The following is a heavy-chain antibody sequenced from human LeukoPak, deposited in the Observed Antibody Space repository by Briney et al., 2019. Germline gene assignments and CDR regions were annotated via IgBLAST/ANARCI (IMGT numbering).Heavy chain of an antibody. CDR2: IYTSGST. Sequence: SETLSLTCTVSGCSISSGSYYWSWIRQPAGKGLEWIGRIYTSGSTNYNPSLKSRVTISVDTSKNQFSLKLSSVTAADTAVYYCAGTTVTTVDYYYYMDVWGKGTTVTVSS. CDR3: AGTTVTTVDYYYYMDV. D-gene: IGHD4-11*01. V-gene: IGHV4-61*02. J-gene: IGHJ6*03. CDR1: GCSISSGSYY.